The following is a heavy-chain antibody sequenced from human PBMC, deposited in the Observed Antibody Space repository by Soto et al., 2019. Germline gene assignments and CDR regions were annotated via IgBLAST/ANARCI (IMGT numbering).Heavy chain of an antibody. V-gene: IGHV3-9*01. CDR3: AKDTYSSGWLPHY. CDR2: ISWNSGSI. J-gene: IGHJ4*02. CDR1: GFTFDDYA. Sequence: GGSLRLSCAASGFTFDDYAMHWVRQAPGKGLEWVSGISWNSGSIGYADSVKGRFTISRDNAKNSLYLQMNSLRAEDTALYYCAKDTYSSGWLPHYWGQGTLVTVSS. D-gene: IGHD6-19*01.